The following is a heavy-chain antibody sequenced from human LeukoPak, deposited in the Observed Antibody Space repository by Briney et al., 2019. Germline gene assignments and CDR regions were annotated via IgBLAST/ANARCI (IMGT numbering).Heavy chain of an antibody. J-gene: IGHJ4*02. D-gene: IGHD6-19*01. Sequence: GGSRRLSCAASGFTFSNYWMNWVRQAPGKGMEWVAIIEKDGSEILYVDSVKGRFTISRDNAKNSLYLQMNSLRAEDTAVYYCAAGAGWLIDWWGQGTLVTVSS. V-gene: IGHV3-7*01. CDR1: GFTFSNYW. CDR2: IEKDGSEI. CDR3: AAGAGWLIDW.